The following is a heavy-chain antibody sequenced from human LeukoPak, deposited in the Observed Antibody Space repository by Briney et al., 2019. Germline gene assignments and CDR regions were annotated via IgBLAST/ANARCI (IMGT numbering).Heavy chain of an antibody. CDR3: ARVYCGGDCYSDY. Sequence: SVKVSCKASGGTFSNYAISWVRQAPGQGLEWMGGIIPIFGTASYAQKFQGRVTMTRDTSTSTVYMELSSLRSEDTAVYYCARVYCGGDCYSDYWGQGTLVTVSS. CDR2: IIPIFGTA. V-gene: IGHV1-69*05. CDR1: GGTFSNYA. J-gene: IGHJ4*02. D-gene: IGHD2-21*02.